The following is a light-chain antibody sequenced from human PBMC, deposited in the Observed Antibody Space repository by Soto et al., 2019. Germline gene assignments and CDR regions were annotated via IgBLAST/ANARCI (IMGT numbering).Light chain of an antibody. V-gene: IGKV3-20*01. CDR1: QRVSITS. CDR2: GAS. Sequence: EIVLTQSPGTLSLSPGERATLSCRASQRVSITSLGWYQQKPGQAPRLLIYGASSRATGIPDRFSGSGSGTDFTLIISSLQPDDSATYYCQQYNVYPYTFGQGTKVQI. J-gene: IGKJ2*01. CDR3: QQYNVYPYT.